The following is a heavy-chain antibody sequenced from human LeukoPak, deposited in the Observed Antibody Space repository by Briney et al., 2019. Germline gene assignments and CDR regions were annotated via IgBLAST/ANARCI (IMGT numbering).Heavy chain of an antibody. CDR1: GFTFSSYA. J-gene: IGHJ6*02. Sequence: PGGSLRLSCAASGFTFSSYAMSWVRQAPGKGLEWVSAISGSGGSTYYADSVKGRFTISRDNSKNTLYLQMNSLRAEDTAVYYCAKGAVDTAMEGPEYYYDSSYYYGMDVWGQGTTVTVSS. CDR3: AKGAVDTAMEGPEYYYDSSYYYGMDV. CDR2: ISGSGGST. D-gene: IGHD3-22*01. V-gene: IGHV3-23*01.